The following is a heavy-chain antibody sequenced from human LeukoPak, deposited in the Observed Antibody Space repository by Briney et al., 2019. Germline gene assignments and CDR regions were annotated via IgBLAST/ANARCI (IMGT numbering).Heavy chain of an antibody. CDR2: LKQDGSEK. CDR3: ARGYRSGWYAGYNWFDP. D-gene: IGHD6-19*01. J-gene: IGHJ5*02. Sequence: GGSLRLSCAASGFTFSTYWMSWSRRAPGKGLEGVANLKQDGSEKYYADSVKGRFTISRDNAKNSLYLQMNSLRAEDTAVYYCARGYRSGWYAGYNWFDPWGQGTLVTVSS. CDR1: GFTFSTYW. V-gene: IGHV3-7*01.